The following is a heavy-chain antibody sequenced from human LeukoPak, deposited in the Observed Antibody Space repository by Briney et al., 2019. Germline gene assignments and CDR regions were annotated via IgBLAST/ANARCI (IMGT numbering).Heavy chain of an antibody. J-gene: IGHJ4*02. CDR3: AKERRDYGDYKYYFDY. V-gene: IGHV3-23*01. CDR1: GFTFSSYA. CDR2: ISGSGGNT. D-gene: IGHD4-17*01. Sequence: PGGSLRHSCAASGFTFSSYAMSWVRQAPGKGLEWVSAISGSGGNTYYADSVKGRFTISRDNSKKTLYLQMNSLRAEDTAVYYCAKERRDYGDYKYYFDYWGQGTLVTVSS.